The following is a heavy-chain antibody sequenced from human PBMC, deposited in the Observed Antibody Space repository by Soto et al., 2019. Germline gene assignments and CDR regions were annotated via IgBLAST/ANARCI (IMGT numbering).Heavy chain of an antibody. CDR1: GGTFSSYA. J-gene: IGHJ4*02. CDR3: ARVVDCGGDCYQYYFDY. CDR2: IIPIFGTA. Sequence: QVQLVQSGAEVKKPGSSVKVSCKASGGTFSSYAISWVRQAPGQGLEWMGGIIPIFGTANYAQKLQGRVTITADESTSTAYMELSSLRSEDTAVYYCARVVDCGGDCYQYYFDYWGQGTLVTVSS. D-gene: IGHD2-21*02. V-gene: IGHV1-69*01.